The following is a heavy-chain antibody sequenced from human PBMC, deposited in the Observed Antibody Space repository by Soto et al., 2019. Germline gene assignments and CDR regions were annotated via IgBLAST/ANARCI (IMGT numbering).Heavy chain of an antibody. J-gene: IGHJ5*02. D-gene: IGHD3-3*01. CDR2: IIPIFGTA. V-gene: IGHV1-69*13. CDR1: GGTFSSYA. Sequence: GASVKVSCKASGGTFSSYAISWVRQAPGQGLEWMGGIIPIFGTANYAQKFQGRVTITADESTSTAYMELSSLRSEDTAVYYCARILYDFWSGYSSINNWFDPWGQGTLVTVSS. CDR3: ARILYDFWSGYSSINNWFDP.